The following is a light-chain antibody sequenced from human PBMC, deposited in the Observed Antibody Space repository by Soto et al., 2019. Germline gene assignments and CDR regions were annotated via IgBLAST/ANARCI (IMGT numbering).Light chain of an antibody. CDR2: GAS. CDR1: QSVSSSY. V-gene: IGKV3-20*01. CDR3: QQYSSSPTYT. J-gene: IGKJ2*01. Sequence: EIVLTQSPGTLSLSPGGRATLSCRASQSVSSSYLAWYQQKPGQAPRLLIYGASSRATGIPDRFSGSGSGTDFTLTISRLEPEDCAVYYCQQYSSSPTYTFGQGTKLEIK.